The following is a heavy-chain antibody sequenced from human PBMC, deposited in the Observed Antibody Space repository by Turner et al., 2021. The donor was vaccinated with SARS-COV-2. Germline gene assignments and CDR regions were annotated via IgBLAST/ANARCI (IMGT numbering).Heavy chain of an antibody. D-gene: IGHD2-15*01. V-gene: IGHV1-46*01. CDR1: GSTFTSYY. CDR3: ARSGGGFDY. CDR2: INPSGGST. J-gene: IGHJ4*02. Sequence: QVQLVQSGAEVKNPGASVKVSCKASGSTFTSYYMHWVRQAPGQGLGWMRIINPSGGSTGYAQKFQGRVTMTRDTSTSTVYMELSSLGSEDTAVYYCARSGGGFDYWGQGTLVTVSS.